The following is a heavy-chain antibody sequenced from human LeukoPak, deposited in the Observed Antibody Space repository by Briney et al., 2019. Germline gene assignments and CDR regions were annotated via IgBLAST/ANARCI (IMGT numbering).Heavy chain of an antibody. Sequence: GASVKVSCKASGYTFTNYYVHWVRQAPGQGLEWMGIIKPSGGGRSYALKFQGRVTMTRDTSTSTAYMELSSLRSEDTAVYYCARDHFDSSGYYYLLGYFEHWGQGTLVTVSS. J-gene: IGHJ1*01. CDR2: IKPSGGGR. CDR3: ARDHFDSSGYYYLLGYFEH. V-gene: IGHV1-46*01. CDR1: GYTFTNYY. D-gene: IGHD3-22*01.